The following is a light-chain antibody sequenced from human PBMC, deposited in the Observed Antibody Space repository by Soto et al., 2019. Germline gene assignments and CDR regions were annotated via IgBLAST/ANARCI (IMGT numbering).Light chain of an antibody. J-gene: IGLJ3*02. V-gene: IGLV2-14*03. CDR1: SSNVGGYNY. Sequence: QSALTQSASVSGSPGQSITISCTGTSSNVGGYNYFSWYQHQPANPHQLIFYDVSNRPSGVSTRCSGSKSGNTAGLTSSGLQDEDEADYACSSYTRSDARVFGGGTKVTVL. CDR3: SSYTRSDARV. CDR2: DVS.